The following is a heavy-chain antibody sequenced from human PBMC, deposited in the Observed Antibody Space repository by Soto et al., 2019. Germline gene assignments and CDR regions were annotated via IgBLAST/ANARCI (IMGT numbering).Heavy chain of an antibody. D-gene: IGHD3-22*01. CDR2: IYYSGST. J-gene: IGHJ4*02. CDR1: GDSVSSGSYY. V-gene: IGHV4-61*01. Sequence: QVQLQESGPGLVKPSETLSLTCTVSGDSVSSGSYYWSWIRQPPGRGLEWIGHIYYSGSTYYNPSLKSRVTISVDTSKNQFSLKLNSVTAADTAVYYCARDQGRYYDNSAYFDCWGQGTLVTVSS. CDR3: ARDQGRYYDNSAYFDC.